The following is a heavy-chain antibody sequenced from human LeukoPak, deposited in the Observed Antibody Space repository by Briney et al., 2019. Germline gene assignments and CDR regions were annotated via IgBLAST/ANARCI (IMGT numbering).Heavy chain of an antibody. V-gene: IGHV3-7*03. CDR2: IKQDGSEK. CDR3: ARALWPVEMATTTGDAFDI. D-gene: IGHD5-24*01. Sequence: GGSLRLSCAASGLTFSSYWMSWVRQAPGKGLEWVANIKQDGSEKYYVDSVKGRFTISRDNAKNSLYLQMNSLRAEDTAVYYCARALWPVEMATTTGDAFDIWGQGTMVTVSS. J-gene: IGHJ3*02. CDR1: GLTFSSYW.